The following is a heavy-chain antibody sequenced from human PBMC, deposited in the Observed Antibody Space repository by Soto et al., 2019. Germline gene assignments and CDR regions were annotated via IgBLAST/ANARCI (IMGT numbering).Heavy chain of an antibody. CDR3: ARDPYYDSSGYLASNGMDV. CDR1: GFTFSSYS. CDR2: ISPSSSTI. J-gene: IGHJ6*02. Sequence: PGGSLRLSCAASGFTFSSYSMNWVRQAPGKGLEWVSYISPSSSTIYYADSVKGRFTISRHNSKNTLYLQMNSLRAEDTAVYYCARDPYYDSSGYLASNGMDVWGQGTTVTVSS. V-gene: IGHV3-48*01. D-gene: IGHD3-22*01.